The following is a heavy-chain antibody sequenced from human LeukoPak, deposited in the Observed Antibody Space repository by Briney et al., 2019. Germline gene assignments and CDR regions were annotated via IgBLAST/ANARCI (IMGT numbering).Heavy chain of an antibody. D-gene: IGHD7-27*01. J-gene: IGHJ4*02. CDR1: GYSFASYW. CDR3: ARPGQLGEYTPYYFDY. V-gene: IGHV5-51*01. CDR2: IYPGDSDT. Sequence: GESLKISCKGSGYSFASYWIGWVRQMPGKGLEWLGTIYPGDSDTTYSPSFQGQVTISADKSISTAYLQWSSLKASDTAMYYCARPGQLGEYTPYYFDYWGQGTLVTVSS.